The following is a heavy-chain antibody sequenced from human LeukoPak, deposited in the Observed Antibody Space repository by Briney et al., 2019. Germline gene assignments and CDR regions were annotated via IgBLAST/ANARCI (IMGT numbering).Heavy chain of an antibody. D-gene: IGHD6-19*01. CDR3: ATSPRIAVL. CDR2: ISYDGSNK. Sequence: PGRSLRLSCAASGFTFSSYAMHWVRQAPGKGLEWVAVISYDGSNKYYADSVKGRFTISRDNSKNTLYLQMNSLRAEDTAVYHCATSPRIAVLWGQGTLVTVSS. V-gene: IGHV3-30-3*01. CDR1: GFTFSSYA. J-gene: IGHJ4*02.